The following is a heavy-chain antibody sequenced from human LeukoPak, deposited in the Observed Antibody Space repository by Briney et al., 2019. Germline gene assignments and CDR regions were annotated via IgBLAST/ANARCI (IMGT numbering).Heavy chain of an antibody. CDR2: IYTSGST. J-gene: IGHJ3*02. CDR3: ARERGALVIPDAFDI. CDR1: GGSISSYY. V-gene: IGHV4-4*07. Sequence: SETLSLTCTVSGGSISSYYWSWIRQPAGKGLEWIGRIYTSGSTNYNPSLKGRVTMSVDTSKNQFSLKLSSVTAADTAVYYCARERGALVIPDAFDIWGQGTMVTVSS. D-gene: IGHD3-9*01.